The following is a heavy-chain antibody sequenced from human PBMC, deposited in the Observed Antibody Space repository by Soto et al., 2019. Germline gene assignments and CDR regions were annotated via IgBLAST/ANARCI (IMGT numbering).Heavy chain of an antibody. CDR3: ARVGHNGYDLDFDY. Sequence: QVQLFQSGGGVVQPGGSLRLSCAASGFTFSLYCMHWVRQAPCKGLEWVAVIWNDGSEKNYADSVKGRFTLSGDSSKNTLYLEMNSLRVEDTAVYYCARVGHNGYDLDFDYWGQGTLVTVSS. D-gene: IGHD5-12*01. V-gene: IGHV3-33*01. CDR1: GFTFSLYC. J-gene: IGHJ4*02. CDR2: IWNDGSEK.